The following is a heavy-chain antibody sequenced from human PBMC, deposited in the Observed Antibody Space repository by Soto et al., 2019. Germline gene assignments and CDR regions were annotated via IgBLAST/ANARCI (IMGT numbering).Heavy chain of an antibody. Sequence: QVQLQESGPGLVKPSQTLYLTCTVSGVSISRGGYYWSWIRQHPGKGLEWIGYFYYSGSTYYNPSLKSRVTISVDTAQNRFSLKLSSVTAADKAVYYWASLADSSGYSERYFDVWGRGTLVTVSS. V-gene: IGHV4-31*03. CDR1: GVSISRGGYY. CDR3: ASLADSSGYSERYFDV. J-gene: IGHJ2*01. CDR2: FYYSGST. D-gene: IGHD3-22*01.